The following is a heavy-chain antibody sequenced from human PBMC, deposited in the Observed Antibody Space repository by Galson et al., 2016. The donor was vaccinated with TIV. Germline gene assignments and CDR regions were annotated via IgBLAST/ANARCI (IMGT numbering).Heavy chain of an antibody. CDR1: GFSFSSYT. CDR2: ISSSNSYI. J-gene: IGHJ5*02. CDR3: ARDYETGYSSSWYRFDP. Sequence: SLRLSCAASGFSFSSYTMNWVRQAPGKGLEWVSSISSSNSYISYADSVKGRFTISRDNAKSSLYLQINSLRAADTAVYYCARDYETGYSSSWYRFDPWGQGTLVTVSS. D-gene: IGHD6-13*01. V-gene: IGHV3-21*01.